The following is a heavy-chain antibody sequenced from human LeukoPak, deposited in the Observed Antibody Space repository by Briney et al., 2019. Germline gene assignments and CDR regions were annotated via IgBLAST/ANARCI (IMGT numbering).Heavy chain of an antibody. V-gene: IGHV3-15*01. CDR3: TGFGEGY. Sequence: GGSLRLSCAASGFTFSNAWMSWVRQAPGKGLEWVGLIKSKNHGGTIDYAEPVKGRFTISRDDSKNTLYLQMNSLKTEDTAVYYRTGFGEGYWGQGTPVTVSS. CDR1: GFTFSNAW. J-gene: IGHJ4*02. D-gene: IGHD3-10*01. CDR2: IKSKNHGGTI.